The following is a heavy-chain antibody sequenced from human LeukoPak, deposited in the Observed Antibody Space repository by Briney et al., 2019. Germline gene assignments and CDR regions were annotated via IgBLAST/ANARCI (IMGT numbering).Heavy chain of an antibody. Sequence: SETLSLTCTVSGGSIISNYWSWIRQSAGTGLEWIGRIYGSGITDYNPSLKSRVTMSLDTSRKQFSLRLTSVTAADTAVYYCARLKFYDSTGYSPGYYMDVWGKGTTVSIFS. D-gene: IGHD3-22*01. CDR2: IYGSGIT. CDR1: GGSIISNY. CDR3: ARLKFYDSTGYSPGYYMDV. V-gene: IGHV4-4*07. J-gene: IGHJ6*03.